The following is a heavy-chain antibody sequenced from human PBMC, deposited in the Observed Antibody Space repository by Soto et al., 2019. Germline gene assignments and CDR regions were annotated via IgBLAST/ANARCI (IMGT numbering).Heavy chain of an antibody. V-gene: IGHV3-33*01. J-gene: IGHJ4*02. Sequence: QVQLVESGGGMVQPGRSLRLSCAASGFTFSSYGMHWVRQAPCKGLEWVAVIWYDGSNKYSADSVKGRFTISRDNSQNTLDLQMNRLRADDTAVYSCARAPRGVITRHFDSGGKGTLVTVSS. CDR1: GFTFSSYG. D-gene: IGHD3-10*01. CDR3: ARAPRGVITRHFDS. CDR2: IWYDGSNK.